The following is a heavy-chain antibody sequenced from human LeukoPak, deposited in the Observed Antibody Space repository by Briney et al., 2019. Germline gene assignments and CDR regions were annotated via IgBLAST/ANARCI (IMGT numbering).Heavy chain of an antibody. J-gene: IGHJ6*02. Sequence: GGSLRLSCAASGFIFSSYAMTWVRHAPGKGLQWVSVTSGSGATTHYADSVEGRFTISRDNSKNTLYLQMNSLRAEDTAVYYCARDLYVDIVAPSGMDVWGQGTTVTVSS. D-gene: IGHD5-12*01. CDR2: TSGSGATT. V-gene: IGHV3-23*01. CDR1: GFIFSSYA. CDR3: ARDLYVDIVAPSGMDV.